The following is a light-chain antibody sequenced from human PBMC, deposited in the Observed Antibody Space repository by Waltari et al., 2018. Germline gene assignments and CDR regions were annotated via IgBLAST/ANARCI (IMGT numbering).Light chain of an antibody. CDR2: DVT. CDR3: CSYAGSITVWV. Sequence: SPLTQPRSVSGSPGQPATLSCTGTSSDLGGYNYFSWYQHPPAKAPKLILYDVTKRPSGVPDRFSASKSDNTASLTIAGLQAENEADYYCCSYAGSITVWVFGGGTRLTVL. CDR1: SSDLGGYNY. J-gene: IGLJ3*02. V-gene: IGLV2-11*01.